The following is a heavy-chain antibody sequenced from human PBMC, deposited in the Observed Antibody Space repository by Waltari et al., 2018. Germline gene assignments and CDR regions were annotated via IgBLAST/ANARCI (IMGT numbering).Heavy chain of an antibody. V-gene: IGHV4-4*01. CDR3: ARDRGRGIYLDS. J-gene: IGHJ4*02. CDR2: VQGSGRA. CDR1: G. D-gene: IGHD2-15*01. Sequence: GYSWVRQSPGKGLEWIGQVQGSGRANYNPSFARRVTVSVDRTTNQFSLKMTSATAADTAVYFCARDRGRGIYLDSWGQGILVTVSP.